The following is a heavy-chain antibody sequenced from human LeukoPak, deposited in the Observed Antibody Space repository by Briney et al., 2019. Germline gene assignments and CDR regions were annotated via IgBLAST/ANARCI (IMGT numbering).Heavy chain of an antibody. CDR2: IWYDGSNK. CDR3: AKAYCSSTSCYTDYSYGMDV. CDR1: GFTFSGFG. J-gene: IGHJ6*02. Sequence: GGSLRLSCAASGFTFSGFGMHWVRQAPGKGLEWVAVIWYDGSNKYYADSVKGRFTISRDNPKNTLYVQMNSLRAEDTAVYYCAKAYCSSTSCYTDYSYGMDVWGQGTTVTVSS. D-gene: IGHD2-2*02. V-gene: IGHV3-33*06.